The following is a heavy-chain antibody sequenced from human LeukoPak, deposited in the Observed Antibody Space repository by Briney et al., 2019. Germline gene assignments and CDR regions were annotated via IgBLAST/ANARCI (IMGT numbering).Heavy chain of an antibody. CDR3: AASLPNIVVVPATKGPFGY. CDR2: VSGSGGNI. V-gene: IGHV3-23*01. D-gene: IGHD2-2*01. CDR1: GFTLSTNA. J-gene: IGHJ4*02. Sequence: PGGSLRLSCLTSGFTLSTNAMSWVRQAPGKGLEWVSGVSGSGGNIHYADSVKGRFTISRDNSKNTLYLQMNSLRAEDTAVYYCAASLPNIVVVPATKGPFGYWGQGALVTVSS.